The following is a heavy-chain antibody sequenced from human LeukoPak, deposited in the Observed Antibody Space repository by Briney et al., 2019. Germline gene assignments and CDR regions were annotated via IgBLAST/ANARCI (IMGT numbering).Heavy chain of an antibody. CDR1: GYSLSSGYY. CDR2: VDHSGGT. D-gene: IGHD3-10*01. Sequence: SETLSLTCTVSGYSLSSGYYWGWIQQPPGKGLEWIGSVDHSGGTYYNPSLRSRVSISVDTSKNQFSLKLSSVTAADTAVYSCAGFTFFRGVITFDYWGQGTLVTVSS. V-gene: IGHV4-38-2*02. J-gene: IGHJ4*02. CDR3: AGFTFFRGVITFDY.